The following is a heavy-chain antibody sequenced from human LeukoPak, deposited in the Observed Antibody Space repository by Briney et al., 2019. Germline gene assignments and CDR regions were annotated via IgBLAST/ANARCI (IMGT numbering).Heavy chain of an antibody. V-gene: IGHV6-1*01. D-gene: IGHD3-10*01. CDR2: TYYRSKWYN. J-gene: IGHJ4*02. Sequence: SQTLSLTCAISGDSVSSNSPTWNWIRQSPSRGLEWLGRTYYRSKWYNEYAVSVKSRITINPDTSNNQFYLHLNSVTPEDMAVYYCARYHYGSGLINWGQGTLVTVSS. CDR1: GDSVSSNSPT. CDR3: ARYHYGSGLIN.